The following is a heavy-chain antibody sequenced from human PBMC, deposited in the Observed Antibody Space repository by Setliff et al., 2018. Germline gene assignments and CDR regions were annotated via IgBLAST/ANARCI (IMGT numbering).Heavy chain of an antibody. J-gene: IGHJ5*02. D-gene: IGHD3-10*01. Sequence: PSETLSLTCTVSGGSINNYYWSWVRQPPGKGLEWLGYISYSGKTNYNPSLKSRVTMSVDTSKNQFSLKVDSVTAADTAMYYVARDGDYFGSGNRFDPWGQGALVTVSS. CDR1: GGSINNYY. V-gene: IGHV4-59*01. CDR3: ARDGDYFGSGNRFDP. CDR2: ISYSGKT.